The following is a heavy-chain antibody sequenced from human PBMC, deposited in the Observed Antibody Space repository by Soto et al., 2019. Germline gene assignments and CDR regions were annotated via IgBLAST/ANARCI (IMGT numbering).Heavy chain of an antibody. CDR3: AKVRYYYDSSGYLEVRGGYYFDY. V-gene: IGHV3-23*01. CDR1: GFTFSSYA. Sequence: VGSLRLSCAASGFTFSSYAMSWVRQAPGKGLEWVSAISGSGGSTYYADSVKGRFTISRDNSKNTLYLQMNSLRAEDTAVYYCAKVRYYYDSSGYLEVRGGYYFDYWGQGTLVTVSS. D-gene: IGHD3-22*01. CDR2: ISGSGGST. J-gene: IGHJ4*02.